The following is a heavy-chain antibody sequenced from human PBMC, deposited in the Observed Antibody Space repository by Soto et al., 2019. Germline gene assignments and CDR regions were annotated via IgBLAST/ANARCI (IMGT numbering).Heavy chain of an antibody. Sequence: PSETLSLTCTVSGGSISSYYWSWIRQPPGKGLEWIGYIYYSGSTNYNPSLKSRVTISVDTSKDQFSLKLSSVTAADTAVYYCARRYGASFDYWGQGTLVTVSS. CDR3: ARRYGASFDY. J-gene: IGHJ4*02. V-gene: IGHV4-59*01. D-gene: IGHD4-17*01. CDR1: GGSISSYY. CDR2: IYYSGST.